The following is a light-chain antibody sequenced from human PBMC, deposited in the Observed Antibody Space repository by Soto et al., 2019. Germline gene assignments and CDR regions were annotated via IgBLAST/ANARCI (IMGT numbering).Light chain of an antibody. Sequence: QSALTQPASVSGSPGQSITISCTGTSSDVGGYNYVSWYQQHPGKAPELMIYDVSNRPSGVSDRFSGSKSGNTASLTISGLQAEDEADSYCSSYTSSSTHVVFGGGTKVTVL. CDR3: SSYTSSSTHVV. CDR1: SSDVGGYNY. CDR2: DVS. V-gene: IGLV2-14*01. J-gene: IGLJ2*01.